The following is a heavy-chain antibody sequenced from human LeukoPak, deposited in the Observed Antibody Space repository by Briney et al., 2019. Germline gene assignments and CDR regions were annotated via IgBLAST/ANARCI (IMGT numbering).Heavy chain of an antibody. Sequence: GGSLRLSCAASGFTFSSYAMSWVRQAPGKGLEWVSAISGSGGSTYYADSVKGRFTISRDNSKNTLYLQMNSLRAEDTAVYYCATAEGGLRNYYFDYWGQGTLATVSS. D-gene: IGHD3-9*01. J-gene: IGHJ4*02. V-gene: IGHV3-23*01. CDR3: ATAEGGLRNYYFDY. CDR1: GFTFSSYA. CDR2: ISGSGGST.